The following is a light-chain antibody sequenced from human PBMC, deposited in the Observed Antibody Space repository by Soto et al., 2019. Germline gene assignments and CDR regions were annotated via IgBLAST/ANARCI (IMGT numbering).Light chain of an antibody. CDR2: GGF. CDR1: QSIRTS. CDR3: QHSYSTPPT. J-gene: IGKJ2*01. V-gene: IGKV1-39*01. Sequence: DNQMTQSPSSLYASVGDRVTITCRASQSIRTSLNWYQQKPGKAPKLLIYGGFSLQSGAPSRFSGSGSGTDFTLTISSLQPEDFAVYYCQHSYSTPPTFGQGTKVEIK.